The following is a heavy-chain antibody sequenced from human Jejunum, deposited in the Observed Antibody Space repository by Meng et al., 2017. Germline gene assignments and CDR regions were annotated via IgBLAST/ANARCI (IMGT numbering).Heavy chain of an antibody. V-gene: IGHV3-72*01. CDR1: GFTFSDHC. Sequence: GESLKISCAASGFTFSDHCFDWVRQAPGKGLEWVAQCRGRADSYTTVYAASVKGRFSVSRDDSQNSLSLQMNILKAEDTAVYYCVRVLKIAGTTFFDYWGLGTPVTVSS. D-gene: IGHD1-7*01. CDR3: VRVLKIAGTTFFDY. J-gene: IGHJ4*02. CDR2: CRGRADSYTT.